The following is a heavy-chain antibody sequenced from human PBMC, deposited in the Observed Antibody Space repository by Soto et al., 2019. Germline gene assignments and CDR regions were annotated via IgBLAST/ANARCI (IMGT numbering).Heavy chain of an antibody. CDR2: VYSSGTT. V-gene: IGHV4-4*07. CDR3: ARDIGSYAYGEGY. J-gene: IGHJ4*02. CDR1: GGSINSYW. Sequence: SETLSLTCSVSGGSINSYWWSWIRQPAGKGLEWIGRVYSSGTTDYNPSLNSRATLSVETSKNQFSLKLSSVTAADTAVYYCARDIGSYAYGEGYRGQGIQVTGSS. D-gene: IGHD3-10*01.